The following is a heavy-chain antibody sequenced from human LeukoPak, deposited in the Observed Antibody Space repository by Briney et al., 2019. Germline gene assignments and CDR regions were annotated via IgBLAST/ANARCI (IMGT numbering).Heavy chain of an antibody. CDR1: GYTFTSYY. V-gene: IGHV1-46*01. CDR3: ARDIPSRIAVAGTWAFDI. J-gene: IGHJ3*02. D-gene: IGHD6-19*01. Sequence: ASVKVSCKASGYTFTSYYMHWVRQAPGQGLEWMGIINPSGGSTSYAQKFQGRVTMTRDTSTSTVYMELSSLRSEDTAVYYCARDIPSRIAVAGTWAFDIWGQGQWSPSLQ. CDR2: INPSGGST.